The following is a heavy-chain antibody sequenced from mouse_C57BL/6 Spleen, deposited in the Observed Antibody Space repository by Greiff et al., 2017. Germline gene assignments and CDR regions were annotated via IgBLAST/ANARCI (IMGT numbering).Heavy chain of an antibody. J-gene: IGHJ4*01. Sequence: EVQLVESGGGLVKPGGSLKLSCAASGFTFSDYGMHWVRQAPEKGLEWVAYISSGSSTIYNADTVKGRFTISRDNAKNTLFLQMTSLRSEDTAMYYCARKPGYASWAMDYWGQGTSVTVSS. CDR1: GFTFSDYG. CDR2: ISSGSSTI. D-gene: IGHD2-2*01. V-gene: IGHV5-17*01. CDR3: ARKPGYASWAMDY.